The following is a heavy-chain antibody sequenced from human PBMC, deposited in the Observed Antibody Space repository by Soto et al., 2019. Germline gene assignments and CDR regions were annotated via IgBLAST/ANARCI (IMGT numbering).Heavy chain of an antibody. V-gene: IGHV3-30*18. Sequence: GESLKISCAASGFTFSSYGMHWVRQAPGKGLEWVAVISYDGSNKYYADSVKGRFTISRDNSKNRLYLQMNSLRAEETAVYYCAKDQTTVTTSSFIGDYGMDVWGQGTTVTVSS. CDR2: ISYDGSNK. J-gene: IGHJ6*02. D-gene: IGHD4-4*01. CDR1: GFTFSSYG. CDR3: AKDQTTVTTSSFIGDYGMDV.